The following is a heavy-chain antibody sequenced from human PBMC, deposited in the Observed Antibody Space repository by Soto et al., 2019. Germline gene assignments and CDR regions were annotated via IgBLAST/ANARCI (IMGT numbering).Heavy chain of an antibody. J-gene: IGHJ4*02. Sequence: EVQLVESGGGLVKPGGSLRLSCAASGFTFSNAWMRWVRQAPGKGLEWVGRIKSKTDGGTTDYAAPVKGRFTISRDDSKNTLYLQMNSLKTEDTAVYYCTTGDYYYSSGYYTNFDYWGQGTMVTVSS. CDR3: TTGDYYYSSGYYTNFDY. CDR1: GFTFSNAW. D-gene: IGHD3-22*01. V-gene: IGHV3-15*01. CDR2: IKSKTDGGTT.